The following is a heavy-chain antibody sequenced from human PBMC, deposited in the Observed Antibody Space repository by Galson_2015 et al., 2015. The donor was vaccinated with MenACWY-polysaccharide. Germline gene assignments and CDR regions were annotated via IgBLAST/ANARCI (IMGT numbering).Heavy chain of an antibody. CDR2: IRYDGGDK. CDR3: VKGVYCSTRSCYTIGWFDP. V-gene: IGHV3-30*02. J-gene: IGHJ5*02. CDR1: GFTFNSFA. D-gene: IGHD2-2*01. Sequence: LRLSCAASGFTFNSFAKHWLRQVPGKGLEWVAFIRYDGGDKYYVDYVKGRFTISRDNSRNTLYLQMNSLRAEDTAVYFCVKGVYCSTRSCYTIGWFDPWGQGTLVTVS.